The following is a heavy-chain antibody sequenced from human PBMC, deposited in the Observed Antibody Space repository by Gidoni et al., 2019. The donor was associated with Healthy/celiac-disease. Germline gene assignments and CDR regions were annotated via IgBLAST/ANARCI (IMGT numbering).Heavy chain of an antibody. J-gene: IGHJ6*03. V-gene: IGHV3-30*18. CDR3: AKDAARRNYYYMDV. Sequence: QVQLVASGGGVVQPGRSLRLSCAASGVTFSSYGMHWVRQAPGKGLEWVAVISYDGSNKYYADSVKGRFTISRDNSKNTLYLQMNSLRAEDTAVYYCAKDAARRNYYYMDVWGKGTTVTVSS. CDR1: GVTFSSYG. D-gene: IGHD6-6*01. CDR2: ISYDGSNK.